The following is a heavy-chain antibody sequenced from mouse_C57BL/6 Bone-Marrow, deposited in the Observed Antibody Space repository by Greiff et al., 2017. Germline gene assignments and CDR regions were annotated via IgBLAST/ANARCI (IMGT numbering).Heavy chain of an antibody. CDR3: ARGYGSSYWYFDV. Sequence: VQLQQSGAELVKPGASVKLSCTASGFNIKDYYMHWVKQRTEQGLEWIGRIDPEDGETKYAPKFPGKATITADTSSNTAYLQLSSLTSEDTAVYYFARGYGSSYWYFDVWGTGTTVTVSA. CDR2: IDPEDGET. D-gene: IGHD1-1*01. J-gene: IGHJ1*03. CDR1: GFNIKDYY. V-gene: IGHV14-2*01.